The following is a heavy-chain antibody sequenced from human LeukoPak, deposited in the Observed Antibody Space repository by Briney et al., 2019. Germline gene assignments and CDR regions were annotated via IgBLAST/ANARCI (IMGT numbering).Heavy chain of an antibody. J-gene: IGHJ6*02. CDR3: ARTEYDYNNYAYYYGMDV. CDR2: IYYSGTT. V-gene: IGHV4-59*08. D-gene: IGHD4-11*01. CDR1: GGSISTYY. Sequence: SETLSLTCTVSGGSISTYYWSWIRQPPGKGLEWIGYIYYSGTTNYNPSLKSRVTISVDTSKNQFSLKLNSVTDTDTAMYYCARTEYDYNNYAYYYGMDVWGQGTTVTVSS.